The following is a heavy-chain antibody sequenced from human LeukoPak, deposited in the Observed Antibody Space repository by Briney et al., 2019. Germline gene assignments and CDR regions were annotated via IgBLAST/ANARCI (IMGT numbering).Heavy chain of an antibody. CDR3: ATADKWEPLDY. J-gene: IGHJ4*02. CDR2: FDPEDGES. V-gene: IGHV1-24*01. D-gene: IGHD1-26*01. Sequence: GASVKVSCKASGYTFTSYYMHWVRQAPGQWLEWMGGFDPEDGESIFAQRFQGRFSMTEDTSTDTAYKELRSLRPEDTAVYYCATADKWEPLDYWGQGTLVTVSS. CDR1: GYTFTSYY.